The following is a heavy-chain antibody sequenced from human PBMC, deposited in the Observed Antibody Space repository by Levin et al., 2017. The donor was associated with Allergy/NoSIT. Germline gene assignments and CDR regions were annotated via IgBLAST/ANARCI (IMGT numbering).Heavy chain of an antibody. CDR2: ISGSGGST. CDR3: ASGRKPPQPFDY. J-gene: IGHJ4*02. CDR1: GFTFSSYG. D-gene: IGHD1-26*01. V-gene: IGHV3-23*01. Sequence: PGGSLRLSCAASGFTFSSYGMSWVRQAPGKGLEWVSTISGSGGSTYYADSVKGRFTISRDNSKNTLYLQMNSLRAEDTAVYYCASGRKPPQPFDYWGQGTLVTVSS.